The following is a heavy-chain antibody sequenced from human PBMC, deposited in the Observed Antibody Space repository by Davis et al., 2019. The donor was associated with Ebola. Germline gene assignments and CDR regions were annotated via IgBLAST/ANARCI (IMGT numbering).Heavy chain of an antibody. CDR1: GYSISSGYY. Sequence: MPSETLSLTCTVSGYSISSGYYWSWIRQHPGKGLEWIGYIYYSGSTYYNPSLKSRVTISVDTSKNQFSLKLSSVTAADTAVYYCAREHDYGGRNYGMDVWGKGTTVTVSS. CDR2: IYYSGST. CDR3: AREHDYGGRNYGMDV. V-gene: IGHV4-31*03. J-gene: IGHJ6*04. D-gene: IGHD4-23*01.